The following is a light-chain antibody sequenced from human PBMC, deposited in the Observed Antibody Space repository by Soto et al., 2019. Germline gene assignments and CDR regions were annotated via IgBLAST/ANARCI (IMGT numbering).Light chain of an antibody. J-gene: IGKJ2*03. CDR1: QDINVY. CDR2: SAS. Sequence: DIQMTQSPSCLSWSXGVTVSIAGXASQDINVYLNWYQQKPGEVPKLLIYSASTLHSGVPSRFTGSGSETDFTLTIRSLQPEDFATYYCQHGYVAPYSFGQGTKVDI. CDR3: QHGYVAPYS. V-gene: IGKV1-39*01.